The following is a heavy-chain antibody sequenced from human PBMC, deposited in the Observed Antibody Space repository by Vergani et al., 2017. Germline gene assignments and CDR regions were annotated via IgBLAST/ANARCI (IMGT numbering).Heavy chain of an antibody. CDR1: GFSFRTFS. V-gene: IGHV3-74*03. CDR3: ARDLLPNYDFWSGYSHAYYYYYGMDV. Sequence: DVDLVESGGGFVQPGGSRRLSCAASGFSFRTFSMFWVRQPPGKGLAWVSKISPDGRTTEYADSVRGRFTISRDNANSMLYLQMNSLRDEDTAVYYCARDLLPNYDFWSGYSHAYYYYYGMDVWGQGTTVTVSS. J-gene: IGHJ6*02. D-gene: IGHD3-3*01. CDR2: ISPDGRTT.